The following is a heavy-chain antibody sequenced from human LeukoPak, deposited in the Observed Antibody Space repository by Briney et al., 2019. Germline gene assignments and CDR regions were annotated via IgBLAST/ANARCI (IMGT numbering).Heavy chain of an antibody. CDR2: ISYDESNK. V-gene: IGHV3-30-3*01. CDR3: ATELRIATAGFDYFEH. Sequence: GRSLRLSCAASGFTFSSYAMNWVRQAPGKGLEWVAVISYDESNKYYADSVKGRFTISRDNSKNTLFVQMNSLRAEDTAMYYCATELRIATAGFDYFEHWGQGTLVTVS. J-gene: IGHJ4*02. D-gene: IGHD6-13*01. CDR1: GFTFSSYA.